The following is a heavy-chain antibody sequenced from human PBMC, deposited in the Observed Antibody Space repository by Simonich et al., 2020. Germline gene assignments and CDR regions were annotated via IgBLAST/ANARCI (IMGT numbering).Heavy chain of an antibody. J-gene: IGHJ6*02. CDR2: IYHRGST. Sequence: QVQLQESGPGLVKPSETLSLTCAVSGYSISSVYYWGWIRQPPGKGLEWIGSIYHRGSTYYNPSLKSRVTISVDTSKNQFAPKLSSVTAEDPAVYYWARVGYSNYYYYGMDVWGQGTTVTVSS. V-gene: IGHV4-38-2*01. CDR3: ARVGYSNYYYYGMDV. D-gene: IGHD6-13*01. CDR1: GYSISSVYY.